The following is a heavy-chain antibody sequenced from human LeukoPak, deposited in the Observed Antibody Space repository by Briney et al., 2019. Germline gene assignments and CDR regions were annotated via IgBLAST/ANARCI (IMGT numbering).Heavy chain of an antibody. V-gene: IGHV3-21*01. CDR1: GFTFRSYS. J-gene: IGHJ4*02. Sequence: PGGSLRLSCAASGFTFRSYSMNWVRQAPGKGLECVSSISSSSSSIYYADPVKGRFTISRDDAKNSLYLQMNSLRAEDTAVYYCARTATDTGEFDYWGQGTLVTVSS. CDR2: ISSSSSSI. CDR3: ARTATDTGEFDY. D-gene: IGHD6-13*01.